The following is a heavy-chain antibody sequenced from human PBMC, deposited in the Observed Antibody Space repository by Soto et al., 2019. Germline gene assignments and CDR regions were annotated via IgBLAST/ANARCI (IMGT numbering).Heavy chain of an antibody. V-gene: IGHV4-31*03. Sequence: SETLSLTCTVSGGSISSGGYYWSWIRQHPGKGLEWIGYIYYSGSTYYNPSLKSRVTISVDTSKNQFSLKLSSVTAADTAVYYCAATIFGVVQYYFDYWGQGTLVTVSS. CDR3: AATIFGVVQYYFDY. CDR1: GGSISSGGYY. D-gene: IGHD3-3*01. CDR2: IYYSGST. J-gene: IGHJ4*02.